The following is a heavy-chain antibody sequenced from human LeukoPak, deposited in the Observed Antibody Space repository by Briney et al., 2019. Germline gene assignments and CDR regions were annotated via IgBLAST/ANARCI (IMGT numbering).Heavy chain of an antibody. V-gene: IGHV1-69*13. D-gene: IGHD2-2*02. CDR2: IIPIFGTA. CDR1: GGTFSSYA. CDR3: ASPRYCSSTSCYRYAFDI. Sequence: GASVKVSCKVSGGTFSSYAISWVRQAPGQGLEWMGGIIPIFGTANYAQKFQGRVTITADESTSTAYMELSSLRSEDTAVYYCASPRYCSSTSCYRYAFDIWGQGTMVTVSS. J-gene: IGHJ3*02.